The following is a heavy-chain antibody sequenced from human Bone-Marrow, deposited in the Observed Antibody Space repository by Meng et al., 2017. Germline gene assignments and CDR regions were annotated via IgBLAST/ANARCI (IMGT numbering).Heavy chain of an antibody. D-gene: IGHD6-6*01. CDR2: IWYDGSNK. CDR1: GFTFSSYG. CDR3: ARDQVSVLGY. J-gene: IGHJ4*02. V-gene: IGHV3-33*01. Sequence: GESLKISCAASGFTFSSYGMHRVRQAPGKGLEWVAVIWYDGSNKYYADSVKGRFTISRDNSKNTLYLQMNSLRAEDTAVYYCARDQVSVLGYWGQGTLVTVSS.